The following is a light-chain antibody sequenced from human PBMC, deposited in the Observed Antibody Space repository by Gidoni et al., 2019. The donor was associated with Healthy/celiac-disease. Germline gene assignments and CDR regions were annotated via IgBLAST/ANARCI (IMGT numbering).Light chain of an antibody. CDR3: SSYTSSSTLEV. Sequence: QSALTQPASVSGSPGQSITISCTGPGSDVGGYNYVSWYQQHPGKAPKLMIYDVSNRPSGVSNRFSGSKSGNTASLTISGLQAEDEADYYCSSYTSSSTLEVFGGGTKLTVL. J-gene: IGLJ2*01. V-gene: IGLV2-14*03. CDR1: GSDVGGYNY. CDR2: DVS.